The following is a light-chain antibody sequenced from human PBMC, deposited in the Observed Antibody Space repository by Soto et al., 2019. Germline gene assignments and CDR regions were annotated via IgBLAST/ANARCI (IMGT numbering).Light chain of an antibody. CDR2: DVS. V-gene: IGKV1-33*01. J-gene: IGKJ2*01. CDR1: QEISNA. Sequence: DIQMIQSPSSLSASIGDRVTITCRTSQEISNALNWYQQKPGKAPKLLIYDVSHLETGVPSRFSGGGSGTDFTFTINSLPAEDIATYYCQQYDDLPYTFGQGTKLEIK. CDR3: QQYDDLPYT.